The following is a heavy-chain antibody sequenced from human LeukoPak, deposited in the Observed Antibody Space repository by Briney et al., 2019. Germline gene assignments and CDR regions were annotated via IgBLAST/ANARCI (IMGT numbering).Heavy chain of an antibody. V-gene: IGHV4-59*08. Sequence: SETLSLTCAVYGGSFSGYYWSWIRQPPGKGLEWIGYIHYSGSTIHNPSLKSRVTISVDTSKNQFSLKLTSVTAADTAVYYCARYGYSYGLDYWGQGTLVTVSS. CDR1: GGSFSGYY. J-gene: IGHJ4*02. CDR3: ARYGYSYGLDY. CDR2: IHYSGST. D-gene: IGHD5-18*01.